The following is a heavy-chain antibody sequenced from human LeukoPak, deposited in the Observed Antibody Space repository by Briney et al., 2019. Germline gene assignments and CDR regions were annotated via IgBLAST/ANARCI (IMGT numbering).Heavy chain of an antibody. V-gene: IGHV3-48*04. CDR2: ISSSSSTI. D-gene: IGHD3-10*01. Sequence: GGSLRPSCAASGFTFSSYSMNWVRQAPGKGLEWVSYISSSSSTIYYADSVKGRFTISRDNAKNSLYLQMNSLRAEDTAVYYCARNAGGSGIDYWGQGTLVTVSS. J-gene: IGHJ4*02. CDR1: GFTFSSYS. CDR3: ARNAGGSGIDY.